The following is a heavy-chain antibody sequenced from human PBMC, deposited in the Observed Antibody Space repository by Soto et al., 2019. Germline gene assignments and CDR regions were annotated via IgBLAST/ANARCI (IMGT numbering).Heavy chain of an antibody. D-gene: IGHD3-9*01. CDR1: GASIRSSTYY. V-gene: IGHV4-39*07. J-gene: IGHJ3*01. Sequence: SETLSLTCTVSGASIRSSTYYWGWLRQPQGKGLEWIGTVYYGGSTYYNPSLTSRLIISVDTSKNQFSLQLSSVTAADTAVYYCGRAFFLAGYYIDDSFDSLGQATMVA. CDR3: GRAFFLAGYYIDDSFDS. CDR2: VYYGGST.